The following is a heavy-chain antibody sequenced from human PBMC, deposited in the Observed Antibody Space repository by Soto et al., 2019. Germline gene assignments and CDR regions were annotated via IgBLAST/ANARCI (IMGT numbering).Heavy chain of an antibody. D-gene: IGHD2-2*01. J-gene: IGHJ5*02. CDR3: ARASIVVVPAANFDP. CDR2: ISAYNGNT. CDR1: GYTFTSYG. Sequence: ASVKVSCKASGYTFTSYGISWVRQAPGQGLEWMGWISAYNGNTNYAQKLQGRVTMTTDTSTSTAYMELRSLRSDDTAVYYCARASIVVVPAANFDPWGQGTLVTVSS. V-gene: IGHV1-18*01.